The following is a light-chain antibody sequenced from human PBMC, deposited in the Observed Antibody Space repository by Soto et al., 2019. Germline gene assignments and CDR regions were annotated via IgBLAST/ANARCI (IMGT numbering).Light chain of an antibody. CDR1: QDIRSD. Sequence: AIQMTQFPSSLSASVGDRVAITCRASQDIRSDLGWYQQRPGKAPNLLIYATSSLQSGVPSRFSGSGSGTDFFLTISSLQPEDFATYYCLQDNNYPLTFGGGTKV. V-gene: IGKV1-6*01. CDR2: ATS. J-gene: IGKJ4*01. CDR3: LQDNNYPLT.